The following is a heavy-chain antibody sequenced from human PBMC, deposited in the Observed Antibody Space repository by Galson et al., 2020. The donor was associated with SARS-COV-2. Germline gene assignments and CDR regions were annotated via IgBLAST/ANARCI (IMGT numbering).Heavy chain of an antibody. Sequence: GGSLRLSCAASGFTFSSYAMNWVRQAPGEGLEWVSAISGSGDTTHYAGSVKGRFTISRDISKNTLYMQMNSVRAEDTAVYYCAKRLYSSSQSETRGMDVWGQGATVTVSS. CDR1: GFTFSSYA. D-gene: IGHD6-13*01. CDR2: ISGSGDTT. CDR3: AKRLYSSSQSETRGMDV. J-gene: IGHJ6*02. V-gene: IGHV3-23*01.